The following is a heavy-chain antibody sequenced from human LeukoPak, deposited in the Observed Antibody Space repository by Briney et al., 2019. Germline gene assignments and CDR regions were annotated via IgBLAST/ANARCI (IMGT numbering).Heavy chain of an antibody. V-gene: IGHV4-4*02. J-gene: IGHJ4*02. CDR1: GGSISSSNW. Sequence: SETLSLTCAVSGGSISSSNWWSWVRQPPGKGLEWIGEIYHSGSTNYNPSLESRVTISVDKSKNQFSLKLSSVTAADTAVYYCASLGEVGEFATSADKFDYWGQGTLVTVSS. CDR3: ASLGEVGEFATSADKFDY. CDR2: IYHSGST. D-gene: IGHD3-10*01.